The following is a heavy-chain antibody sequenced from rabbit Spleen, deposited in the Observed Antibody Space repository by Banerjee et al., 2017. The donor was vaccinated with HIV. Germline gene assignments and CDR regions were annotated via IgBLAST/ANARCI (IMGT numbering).Heavy chain of an antibody. Sequence: QEHLKESGGGLVQPEGSLTLTCTASGFSFGDRDVMCWVRQAPGKGLEWIACINVATGKPVYATWAKGRFTISRTSSTTVTLRMTSLTAADTATYFCARDLVGVIGWNFNLWGPGTLVTVS. CDR2: INVATGKP. CDR3: ARDLVGVIGWNFNL. V-gene: IGHV1S45*01. J-gene: IGHJ4*01. CDR1: GFSFGDRDV. D-gene: IGHD1-1*01.